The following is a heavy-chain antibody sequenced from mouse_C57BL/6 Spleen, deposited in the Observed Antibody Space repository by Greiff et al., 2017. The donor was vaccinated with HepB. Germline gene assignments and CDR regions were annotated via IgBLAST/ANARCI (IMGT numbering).Heavy chain of an antibody. V-gene: IGHV1-63*01. Sequence: VQRVESGAELVRPGTSVKMSCKASGYTFTNYWIGWAKQRPGHGLEWIGDIYPGGGYTNYNEKFKGKATLTADKSSSTAYMQFSSLTSEDSAIYYCARGYYGSLAYWGQGTLVTVSA. D-gene: IGHD1-1*01. CDR2: IYPGGGYT. CDR3: ARGYYGSLAY. J-gene: IGHJ3*01. CDR1: GYTFTNYW.